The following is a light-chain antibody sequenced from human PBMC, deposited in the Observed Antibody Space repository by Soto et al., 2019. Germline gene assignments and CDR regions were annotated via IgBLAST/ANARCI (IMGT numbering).Light chain of an antibody. Sequence: DSQMTQSPSTLSASVGDRVTITCRARQNIVNWLAWYQQKPGKAPNLLIYKTSTLQRGVPSRFSGSGSGTEFTLPISRLPPDDFATYYCQQDESHTMYSFGQGTK. CDR3: QQDESHTMYS. CDR1: QNIVNW. V-gene: IGKV1-5*03. CDR2: KTS. J-gene: IGKJ2*01.